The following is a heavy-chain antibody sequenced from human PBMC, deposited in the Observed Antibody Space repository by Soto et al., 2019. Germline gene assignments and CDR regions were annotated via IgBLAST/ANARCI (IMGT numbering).Heavy chain of an antibody. Sequence: QVQLVESGGGVVQPGRSLRLSCAASGFNFSSYGIHWVRQAPGKGLEWVAVMSSDGRDEYYVDSVKGRFTISRDNSKKTVFLQMNTLRTEDTAVYYCTKDALSGGGRYPYYFDQWGQGILVTVSS. CDR3: TKDALSGGGRYPYYFDQ. D-gene: IGHD3-16*01. CDR1: GFNFSSYG. CDR2: MSSDGRDE. J-gene: IGHJ4*02. V-gene: IGHV3-30*18.